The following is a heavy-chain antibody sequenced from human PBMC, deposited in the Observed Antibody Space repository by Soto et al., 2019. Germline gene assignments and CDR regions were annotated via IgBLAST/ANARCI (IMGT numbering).Heavy chain of an antibody. CDR1: GFTFSNYW. V-gene: IGHV3-74*01. Sequence: GGSLRLSCVGSGFTFSNYWMHWVRQAPGKGLEWVSRVKSDGSSTSYADSVKGRFTISRDNAKNTLYLQMNSLRAEDTAVYYCAKLPGGPYWAHDAFDICGQGTMVTVSS. CDR3: AKLPGGPYWAHDAFDI. J-gene: IGHJ3*02. CDR2: VKSDGSST. D-gene: IGHD3-16*01.